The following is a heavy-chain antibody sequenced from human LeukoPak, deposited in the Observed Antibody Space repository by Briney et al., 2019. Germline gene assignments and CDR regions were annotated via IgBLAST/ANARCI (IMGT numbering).Heavy chain of an antibody. Sequence: SETLSLTCTVSGGSISSYYWSWIRQPPGKGLEWIGYIYYSGSTDYNPSLKSRVTISVDTSKNQFSLKLSSVTAADTAVYYCARVRSYLYVDYWGQGTLVTVSS. V-gene: IGHV4-59*01. CDR1: GGSISSYY. J-gene: IGHJ4*02. CDR3: ARVRSYLYVDY. CDR2: IYYSGST. D-gene: IGHD3-16*02.